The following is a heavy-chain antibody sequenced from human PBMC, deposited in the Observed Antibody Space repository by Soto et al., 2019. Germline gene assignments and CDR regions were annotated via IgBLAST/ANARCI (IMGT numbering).Heavy chain of an antibody. CDR1: GYTFTGYY. CDR3: AITGPEDSVFSV. D-gene: IGHD3-9*01. CDR2: INPNSGGT. Sequence: ASVKVSCKASGYTFTGYYMHWVRQAPGQGLEWMGWINPNSGGTNYAQKFQGWVTMTRDTSISTAYMELSRLRSDDTAVYYCAITGPEDSVFSVWGQGTTVTVSS. V-gene: IGHV1-2*04. J-gene: IGHJ6*02.